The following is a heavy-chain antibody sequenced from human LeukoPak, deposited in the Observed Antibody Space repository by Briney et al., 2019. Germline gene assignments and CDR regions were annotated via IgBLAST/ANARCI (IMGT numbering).Heavy chain of an antibody. J-gene: IGHJ4*02. CDR3: ARDSISGSYVHYDN. Sequence: ASVKVSCKASGDTFNRYGMNWVRQAPGHGLEWMGWINTNTGNPTYAQGFTGRFVFSLDTSVSTAYLQINSLKAEDTAVYYCARDSISGSYVHYDNWGQGTLVTVSS. CDR2: INTNTGNP. CDR1: GDTFNRYG. D-gene: IGHD1-26*01. V-gene: IGHV7-4-1*02.